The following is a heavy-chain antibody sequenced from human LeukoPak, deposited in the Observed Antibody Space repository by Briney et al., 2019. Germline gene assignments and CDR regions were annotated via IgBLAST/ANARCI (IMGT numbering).Heavy chain of an antibody. V-gene: IGHV4-59*01. Sequence: SETLSLTCAVYGGSFSGYYWSWIRQPPGKGLEWIGYIYYSGSTNYNPSLKSRVTISVDTSKNQFSLKLSSVTAADTAVYYCARENYNWFDPWGQGTLVTVSS. J-gene: IGHJ5*02. CDR1: GGSFSGYY. CDR3: ARENYNWFDP. CDR2: IYYSGST.